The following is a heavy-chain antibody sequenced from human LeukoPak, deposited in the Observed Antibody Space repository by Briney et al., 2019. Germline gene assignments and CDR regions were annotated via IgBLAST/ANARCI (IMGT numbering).Heavy chain of an antibody. V-gene: IGHV1-69*05. CDR3: ARHAPYSSGPLDY. J-gene: IGHJ4*02. CDR2: IIPIFGTT. Sequence: SVKVSCKASGCTFRSHAISWVRQAPGQGLEWMGGIIPIFGTTHYAQKFQGRVTITTDESTSTAYMELSSLRSDDTAVYYCARHAPYSSGPLDYWSQGTLVTVSS. CDR1: GCTFRSHA. D-gene: IGHD6-19*01.